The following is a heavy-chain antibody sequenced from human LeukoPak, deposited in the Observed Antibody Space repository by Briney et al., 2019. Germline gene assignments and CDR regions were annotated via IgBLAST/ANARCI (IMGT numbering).Heavy chain of an antibody. Sequence: SETLSLTCAVYGGSFSGYYWSWIRQPPGKGLEWIGEINHSGSTNYNPSLKSRVTISVDTSKNQFSLKLSSVTAADTAVYYCARVYNGSGSYYNPFSYYYGMDVWGQGTTVTVSS. V-gene: IGHV4-34*01. CDR3: ARVYNGSGSYYNPFSYYYGMDV. CDR1: GGSFSGYY. J-gene: IGHJ6*02. D-gene: IGHD3-10*01. CDR2: INHSGST.